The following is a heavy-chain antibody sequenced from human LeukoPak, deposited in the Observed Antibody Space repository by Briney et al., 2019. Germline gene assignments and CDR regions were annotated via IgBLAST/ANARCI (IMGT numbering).Heavy chain of an antibody. Sequence: GGSLRLSCAASGFTFSSYWMSWVRQAPGKGLEWVSSITSSSTSMYYADSVKGRFTISRDNAKNSLYLQMNSLRAEDTAVYYCARTYYDILTGYNPYFDYWGQGTLVTVSS. D-gene: IGHD3-9*01. J-gene: IGHJ4*02. V-gene: IGHV3-21*01. CDR3: ARTYYDILTGYNPYFDY. CDR1: GFTFSSYW. CDR2: ITSSSTSM.